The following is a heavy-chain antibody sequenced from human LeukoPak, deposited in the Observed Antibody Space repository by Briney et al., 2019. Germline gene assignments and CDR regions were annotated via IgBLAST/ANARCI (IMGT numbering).Heavy chain of an antibody. V-gene: IGHV4-39*01. Sequence: PSETLSLTCTVSGGSISSSSYYWGWIRQPPGKGLEWIGSIYYSGSTYYNPSLKSRVTISVDTSKNQFSLKLSSVTAADTAVYYCARQGRYFDWFLDYWGQGTLVTVSS. CDR3: ARQGRYFDWFLDY. J-gene: IGHJ4*02. CDR2: IYYSGST. D-gene: IGHD3-9*01. CDR1: GGSISSSSYY.